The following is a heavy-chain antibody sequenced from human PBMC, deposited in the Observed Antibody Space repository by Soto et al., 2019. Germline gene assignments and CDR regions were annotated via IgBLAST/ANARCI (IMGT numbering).Heavy chain of an antibody. D-gene: IGHD6-19*01. CDR3: ARVVGSSGWYYGSFDI. V-gene: IGHV4-34*01. CDR2: INQSGST. J-gene: IGHJ3*02. Sequence: SETLSLTCAVYGGSFSGSYWNWIRQPPGKGLEWIGEINQSGSTNYNPSLKSRVTISVDTSKNQFSLKLSSVTAADSAVYYCARVVGSSGWYYGSFDIWGPGTMVTVSS. CDR1: GGSFSGSY.